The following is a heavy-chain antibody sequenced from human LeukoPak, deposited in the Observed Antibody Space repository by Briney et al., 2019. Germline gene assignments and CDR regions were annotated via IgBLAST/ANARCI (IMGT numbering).Heavy chain of an antibody. CDR1: GYTFTGYY. V-gene: IGHV1-2*02. J-gene: IGHJ3*02. CDR3: ARDPAADAFDI. CDR2: INPNSGGT. Sequence: ASVKLSCKASGYTFTGYYMHWVRQAPGQGLEWMGWINPNSGGTNYGQKFQGRVTLTRDTSITTAYMELGRLRSDDTAVYYCARDPAADAFDIWGQGTMVTVSS.